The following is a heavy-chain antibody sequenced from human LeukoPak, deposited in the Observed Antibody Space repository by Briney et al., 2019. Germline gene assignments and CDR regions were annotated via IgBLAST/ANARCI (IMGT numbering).Heavy chain of an antibody. CDR1: RFTLSSYA. CDR3: ARKEHPQD. D-gene: IGHD1-26*01. V-gene: IGHV3-23*01. J-gene: IGHJ4*02. Sequence: GGSLRPSCAASRFTLSSYAMSWVRQAPGKGLEWVSAISGSGGSTYYADPVKGRFTISRNNSKNTLYLQRNSLRAEVTAVYYCARKEHPQDWGQGTLVTVSS. CDR2: ISGSGGST.